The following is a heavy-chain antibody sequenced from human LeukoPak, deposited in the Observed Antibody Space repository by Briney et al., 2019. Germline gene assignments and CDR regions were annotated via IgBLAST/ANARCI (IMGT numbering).Heavy chain of an antibody. D-gene: IGHD2-8*01. CDR2: IYYSGST. V-gene: IGHV4-39*01. J-gene: IGHJ4*02. CDR3: ARAVLMVYARRPKYYFDY. CDR1: GGFISSSSYY. Sequence: PSETLSLTCTVSGGFISSSSYYWGWIRQPPGKGLEWIGSIYYSGSTYYNPSLKSRVTISVDTSKNQFSLKLSSVTAADTAVYYCARAVLMVYARRPKYYFDYWGQGTLVTVSS.